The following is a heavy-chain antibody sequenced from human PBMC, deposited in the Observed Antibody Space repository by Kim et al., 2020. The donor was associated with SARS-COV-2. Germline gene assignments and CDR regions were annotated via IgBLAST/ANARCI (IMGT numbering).Heavy chain of an antibody. Sequence: SETLSLTCTVSGGSISGSSYYWGWIRQPPGKGLEWIGSIYYSGSTYYKPSLKSRVTISVDTSKNQFSLKLTSVTAADTAIYYCSRHYLGSGWHPCGQGTLVTVSS. D-gene: IGHD6-25*01. V-gene: IGHV4-39*01. CDR2: IYYSGST. J-gene: IGHJ5*02. CDR3: SRHYLGSGWHP. CDR1: GGSISGSSYY.